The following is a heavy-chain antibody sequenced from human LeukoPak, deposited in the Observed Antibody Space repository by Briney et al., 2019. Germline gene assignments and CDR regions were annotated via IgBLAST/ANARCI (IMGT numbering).Heavy chain of an antibody. V-gene: IGHV1-46*01. J-gene: IGHJ4*02. CDR2: INPSGGST. Sequence: ASVKVSCKASGYTFTSYYMHWVRQAPGQGLEWMGIINPSGGSTSYAQKFQGRVTMTRDTSTSTVYMELGSLRSEDTAVYYCARDLQTLYYFDYWGQGTLVTVSS. CDR1: GYTFTSYY. CDR3: ARDLQTLYYFDY. D-gene: IGHD4-11*01.